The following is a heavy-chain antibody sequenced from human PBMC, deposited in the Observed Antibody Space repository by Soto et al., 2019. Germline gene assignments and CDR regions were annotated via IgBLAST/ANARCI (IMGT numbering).Heavy chain of an antibody. V-gene: IGHV1-2*04. CDR1: GYTFTGYY. Sequence: SCKASGYTFTGYYMHWVRQAPGQGLEWMGWINPNSGGTNYAQKFQGWVTMTRDTSISTAYVELSRLRSDDTAVYYCARGADYYDSSGYYRSRRYFDYWGQGTLVTVSS. D-gene: IGHD3-22*01. J-gene: IGHJ4*02. CDR3: ARGADYYDSSGYYRSRRYFDY. CDR2: INPNSGGT.